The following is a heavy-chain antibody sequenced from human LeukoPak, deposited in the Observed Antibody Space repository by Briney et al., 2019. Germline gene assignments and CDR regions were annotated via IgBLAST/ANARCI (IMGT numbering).Heavy chain of an antibody. CDR2: IKQDGSEE. D-gene: IGHD3-10*01. CDR3: VRGGRTNWFDP. J-gene: IGHJ5*02. Sequence: GGSLRLSCAASGFTFSGYCMSWVRQAPGKGLEWVANIKQDGSEEYYVDSVKGRFTISRDNAKNSLSLQMNSLRAEDTAVYYCVRGGRTNWFDPWGQGTLVTVSS. V-gene: IGHV3-7*01. CDR1: GFTFSGYC.